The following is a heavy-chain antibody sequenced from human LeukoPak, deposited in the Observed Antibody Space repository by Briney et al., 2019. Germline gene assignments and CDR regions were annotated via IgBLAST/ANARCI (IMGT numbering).Heavy chain of an antibody. J-gene: IGHJ3*02. Sequence: SETLSLTCTVSGGSISSYYWSWIRQPPGKGLEWIGYIYYSGSTNYNPSLKSRVTISVDTSKNQFSLKLSSVSAADTAVYYCARDTSMAAFDIWGQGTMVTVSS. V-gene: IGHV4-59*01. CDR3: ARDTSMAAFDI. CDR1: GGSISSYY. CDR2: IYYSGST. D-gene: IGHD5-24*01.